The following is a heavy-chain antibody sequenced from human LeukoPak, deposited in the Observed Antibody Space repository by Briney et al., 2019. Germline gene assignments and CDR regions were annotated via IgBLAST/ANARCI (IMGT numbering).Heavy chain of an antibody. J-gene: IGHJ4*02. Sequence: GGPLRLFCAASGFTSTRYWPHWVRQAPGKGLVWVSRINPDGSTTNYADSVKGRFTIFRDNAKSTLFLQMNSLRGEDTAVYYCARPGYSSGWYDYWGQRALVAVSS. V-gene: IGHV3-74*01. CDR2: INPDGSTT. CDR3: ARPGYSSGWYDY. D-gene: IGHD6-19*01. CDR1: GFTSTRYW.